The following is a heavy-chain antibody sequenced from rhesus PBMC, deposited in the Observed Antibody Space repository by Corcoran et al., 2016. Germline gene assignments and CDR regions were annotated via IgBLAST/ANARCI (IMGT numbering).Heavy chain of an antibody. CDR3: AKDRAAAGYSYFDY. D-gene: IGHD6-25*01. Sequence: EVQLVESGGGLAKPGGSLRLSCAASGFTFSSYWMNWVRQAPGKALEWVSAINSGGGSTYYADSVKGRFTISRDNSKNTLSLQMNSLRAEDTAVYYCAKDRAAAGYSYFDYWGQGVLVTVSS. J-gene: IGHJ4*01. CDR2: INSGGGST. V-gene: IGHV3S25*01. CDR1: GFTFSSYW.